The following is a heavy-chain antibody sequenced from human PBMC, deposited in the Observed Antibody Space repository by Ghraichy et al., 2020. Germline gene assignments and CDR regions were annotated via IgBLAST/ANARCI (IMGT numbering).Heavy chain of an antibody. CDR2: ISSSSSYI. D-gene: IGHD3-9*01. CDR1: GFTFSSYS. Sequence: GGSLRLSCAASGFTFSSYSMNWVRQAPGKGLEWVSSISSSSSYIYYADSVKGRFTISRDNAKNSLYLQMNSLRAEDTAVYYCARDPPYGYDILTGYYNRYFDYWGQGTLVTVSS. CDR3: ARDPPYGYDILTGYYNRYFDY. J-gene: IGHJ4*02. V-gene: IGHV3-21*01.